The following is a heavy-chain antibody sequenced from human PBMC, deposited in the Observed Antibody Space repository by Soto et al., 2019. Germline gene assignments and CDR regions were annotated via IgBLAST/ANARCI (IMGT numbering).Heavy chain of an antibody. J-gene: IGHJ4*02. CDR1: GFTFSSYA. V-gene: IGHV3-23*01. D-gene: IGHD1-26*01. CDR3: AKGMGATILTNFDY. Sequence: LRLSCAASGFTFSSYAMSWVRQSIGKGLEWVSAISGSGGSTYYADSVKGRFTFSRDNSKNTLYLQLNSLRAEDTAVYYCAKGMGATILTNFDYWGQGTLVTVSS. CDR2: ISGSGGST.